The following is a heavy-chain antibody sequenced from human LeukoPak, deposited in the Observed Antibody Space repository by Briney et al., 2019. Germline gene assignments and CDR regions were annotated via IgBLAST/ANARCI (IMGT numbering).Heavy chain of an antibody. CDR1: GYTFTSYY. V-gene: IGHV1-46*01. Sequence: ASVNVSFKASGYTFTSYYMHWVRQAPGQGLEWMGIINPSGGSTSYAQKFQDRVAMTRDTSTSTVYMQLSSLRSEDTAVYYCARGLTHYGDYEAYWGQGTLVTVSS. CDR2: INPSGGST. D-gene: IGHD4-17*01. J-gene: IGHJ4*02. CDR3: ARGLTHYGDYEAY.